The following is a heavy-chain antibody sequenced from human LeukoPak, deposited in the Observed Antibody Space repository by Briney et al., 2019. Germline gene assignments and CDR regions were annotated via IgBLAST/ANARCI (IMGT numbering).Heavy chain of an antibody. D-gene: IGHD5-12*01. CDR1: GFTFSSYG. CDR3: AKVDIVATIDAGRLVDY. Sequence: GGSLRLSCAASGFTFSSYGMQWFRQAPDKGLEWVAAISNDGSNKYYADSVKGRFTISRDNSKNTLYLQMNSLRAEDTAVYYCAKVDIVATIDAGRLVDYWGQGTLFTVSS. V-gene: IGHV3-30*18. J-gene: IGHJ4*02. CDR2: ISNDGSNK.